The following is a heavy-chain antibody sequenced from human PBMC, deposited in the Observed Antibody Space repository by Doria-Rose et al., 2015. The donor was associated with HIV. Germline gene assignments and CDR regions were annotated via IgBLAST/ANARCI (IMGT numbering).Heavy chain of an antibody. CDR3: ARVLSGTYDY. CDR2: IFYTGST. V-gene: IGHV4-59*01. Sequence: QVQLQESGPGLVKPSETLSLTCSVSGGSISHYYWSWIRQPPGKGLEYIADIFYTGSTNYSHSLKSRVSISIDTSKNKFSLRLSSVTAADTAVYYCARVLSGTYDYWGQGTLVTVSS. D-gene: IGHD1-26*01. CDR1: GGSISHYY. J-gene: IGHJ4*02.